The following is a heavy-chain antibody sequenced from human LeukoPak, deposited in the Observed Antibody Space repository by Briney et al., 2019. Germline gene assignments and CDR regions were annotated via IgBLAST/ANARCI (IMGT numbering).Heavy chain of an antibody. V-gene: IGHV3-53*01. CDR2: IYSGGTT. CDR3: AKEGVTALRWFDP. Sequence: GGSLRLSCAASGFTVSSNYMNWVRQAPGQGLEWVSIIYSGGTTYYADSVKGRFTISRDNSKNTLYLQMNSLRAEDTAVYYCAKEGVTALRWFDPWGQGTLVTVSS. J-gene: IGHJ5*02. CDR1: GFTVSSNY. D-gene: IGHD2-21*02.